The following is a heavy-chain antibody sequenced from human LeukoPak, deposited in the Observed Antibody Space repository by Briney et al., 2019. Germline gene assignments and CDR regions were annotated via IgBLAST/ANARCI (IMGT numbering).Heavy chain of an antibody. J-gene: IGHJ6*02. D-gene: IGHD3-3*01. Sequence: AGGSLRLYCAASGFTFSSYAMSWVRQAPGKGLEWVSAISGSGGSTYYADSVKGRFTISRDNSKNTLYLQMNSLRAEDTAVYYCAKKGAAQYDFWSGYLGMDVWGQGTTVTVSS. CDR1: GFTFSSYA. CDR3: AKKGAAQYDFWSGYLGMDV. CDR2: ISGSGGST. V-gene: IGHV3-23*01.